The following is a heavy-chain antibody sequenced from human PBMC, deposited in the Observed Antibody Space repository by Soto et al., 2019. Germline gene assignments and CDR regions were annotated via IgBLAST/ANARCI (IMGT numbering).Heavy chain of an antibody. Sequence: QVQLVQSGAEGKKPGSSVKVSCRASAGSFNDYAISWVLQAPGEGLEWMGGFIPIFGTTNYAEKFQGRITITADGSTSTPYMELTSLRSEDTAVYYCARSIGSSSFYFDFWGQGTLVTVSS. CDR2: FIPIFGTT. CDR1: AGSFNDYA. D-gene: IGHD6-6*01. CDR3: ARSIGSSSFYFDF. V-gene: IGHV1-69*01. J-gene: IGHJ4*02.